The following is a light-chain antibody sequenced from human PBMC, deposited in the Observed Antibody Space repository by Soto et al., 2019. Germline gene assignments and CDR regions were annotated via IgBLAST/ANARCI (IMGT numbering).Light chain of an antibody. J-gene: IGKJ4*01. CDR2: DVS. V-gene: IGKV3-11*01. CDR1: QSVTSS. CDR3: QRRSSWPT. Sequence: EIVLTQSPATLSLSPGDRATLSCRASQSVTSSLAWFQQKPGQAPRLLIYDVSRRATAIPARFSGSGSGTDSTLTISCLEPEDFAGYYCQRRSSWPTFGGGTQVEIK.